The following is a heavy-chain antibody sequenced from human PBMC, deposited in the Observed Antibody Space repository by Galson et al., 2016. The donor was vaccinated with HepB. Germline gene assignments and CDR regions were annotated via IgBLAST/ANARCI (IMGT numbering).Heavy chain of an antibody. D-gene: IGHD3-22*01. CDR1: GFTFSSYW. CDR2: INSDGSET. V-gene: IGHV3-74*01. J-gene: IGHJ6*02. CDR3: ARGMIVIVYEIDV. Sequence: SLRLSCAASGFTFSSYWIHWVRQEPGKGLVWVSRINSDGSETNYVDSVKGRFIISRDNAKNTVYLQMNSLRAEETAVYYCARGMIVIVYEIDVWGQGTTVTVSS.